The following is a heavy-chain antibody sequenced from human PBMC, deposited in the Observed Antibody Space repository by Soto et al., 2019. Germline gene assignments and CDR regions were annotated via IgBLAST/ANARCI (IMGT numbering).Heavy chain of an antibody. CDR1: GYTFTSYY. D-gene: IGHD6-19*01. CDR2: INPSGGST. Sequence: QVQLVQSGAEVKKPGASVKVSCKASGYTFTSYYMHWVRQAPGQGLEWMGIINPSGGSTSYAQKFQGRVTMTRATSTSTVYMELSSLRSEDTAVYYCARAFPYSSGWLARVAHAFDIWGQGTMVTVSS. J-gene: IGHJ3*02. CDR3: ARAFPYSSGWLARVAHAFDI. V-gene: IGHV1-46*01.